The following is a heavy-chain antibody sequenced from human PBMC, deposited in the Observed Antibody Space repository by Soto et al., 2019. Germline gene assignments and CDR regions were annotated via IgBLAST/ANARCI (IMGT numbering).Heavy chain of an antibody. CDR2: ISSSSSYI. D-gene: IGHD3-3*01. Sequence: GGSLRLSCAASGFTFSSYSMNWVRQAPGKGLEWVSSISSSSSYIYYADSVKGRFTISRDNAKNSLYLQMNSLRAEDTAVYYCARGLYYDFWSGYSPDAFDIWGQGTMVTVS. J-gene: IGHJ3*02. CDR1: GFTFSSYS. V-gene: IGHV3-21*01. CDR3: ARGLYYDFWSGYSPDAFDI.